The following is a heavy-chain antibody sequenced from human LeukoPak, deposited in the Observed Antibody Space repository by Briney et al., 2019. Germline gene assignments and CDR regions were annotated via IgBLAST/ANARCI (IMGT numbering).Heavy chain of an antibody. CDR1: GGSISPYY. J-gene: IGHJ4*02. CDR2: ISYSGDT. D-gene: IGHD3-10*01. Sequence: PSETLSLTCTVSGGSISPYYWGWIRQPPGKGLERIGYISYSGDTNYTPSLKSRVTISVDTSKNQFSLKLSSVTAADTAVYYCVRITQGTVDYWGQGTLVTVSS. CDR3: VRITQGTVDY. V-gene: IGHV4-59*01.